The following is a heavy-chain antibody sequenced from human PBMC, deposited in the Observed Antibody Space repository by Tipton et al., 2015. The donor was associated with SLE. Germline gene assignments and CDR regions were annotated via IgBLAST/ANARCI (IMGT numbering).Heavy chain of an antibody. J-gene: IGHJ4*02. CDR1: GYTFTNYG. D-gene: IGHD2-2*01. CDR3: ARVQVLPEYYFDY. V-gene: IGHV1-18*01. Sequence: QLVQSGAEVKKPGASVKVSCKASGYTFTNYGISWVRQAPGQGLEWMGWISPYNGNTNYAQKFQGRVTMTTDTATGTAYLELRSLRSDDTAVYYCARVQVLPEYYFDYWGQGTLVIVSS. CDR2: ISPYNGNT.